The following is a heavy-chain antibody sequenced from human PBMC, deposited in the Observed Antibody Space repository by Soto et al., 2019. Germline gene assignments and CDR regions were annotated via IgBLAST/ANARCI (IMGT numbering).Heavy chain of an antibody. V-gene: IGHV3-48*03. CDR3: ARTIGVDWFDH. D-gene: IGHD2-15*01. CDR1: GFTFVSYE. J-gene: IGHJ5*02. CDR2: ISSSGSTI. Sequence: XGSRRLSCAASGFTFVSYEMNWVRQAPGKGLEWVSYISSSGSTIYYADSVKGRFTISRDNAKNSLYLQMNSLRAEDTAVYYCARTIGVDWFDHWGQGTLVTVSS.